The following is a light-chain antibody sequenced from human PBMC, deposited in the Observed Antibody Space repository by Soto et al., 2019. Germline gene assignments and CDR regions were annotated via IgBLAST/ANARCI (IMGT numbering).Light chain of an antibody. V-gene: IGKV3-11*01. CDR3: QQRNNWPRT. J-gene: IGKJ1*01. CDR1: ESVSSY. Sequence: DSLFAMSPNTLVLFSGGSTNPSRRASESVSSYLAWYQQKPGQAPRLLIYDASTRATGIPARFSGSGAGTDFTLTISSLEPEDFAVFYCQQRNNWPRTFGQGTKVDIK. CDR2: DAS.